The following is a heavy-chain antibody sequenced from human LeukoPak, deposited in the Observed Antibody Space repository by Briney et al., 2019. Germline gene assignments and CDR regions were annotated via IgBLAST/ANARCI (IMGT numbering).Heavy chain of an antibody. CDR1: GYTFTGYY. V-gene: IGHV1-2*02. J-gene: IGHJ4*02. Sequence: ASVKVSCKASGYTFTGYYMHWVRQAPGQGLEWMGWINPNSGGTNYAQKFQGRVTMTRDTSISTAYMELSSLRSEDTAVYYCARGLTYYYDSSGYYSFDYWGQGTLVTVSS. CDR2: INPNSGGT. D-gene: IGHD3-22*01. CDR3: ARGLTYYYDSSGYYSFDY.